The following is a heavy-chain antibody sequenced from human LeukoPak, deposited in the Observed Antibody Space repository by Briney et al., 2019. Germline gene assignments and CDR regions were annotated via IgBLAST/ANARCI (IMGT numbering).Heavy chain of an antibody. J-gene: IGHJ4*02. Sequence: GGSLRLSCAASGFTFSSYSMNWVRQAPGKGLEWVSSISSSSSYIYYADSVKGRFTISRDNAKNSLYLQMNSLRAEDTAVYYCAKDRGIVVVTPFDYWGQGTLVTVSS. CDR1: GFTFSSYS. D-gene: IGHD3-22*01. CDR3: AKDRGIVVVTPFDY. CDR2: ISSSSSYI. V-gene: IGHV3-21*04.